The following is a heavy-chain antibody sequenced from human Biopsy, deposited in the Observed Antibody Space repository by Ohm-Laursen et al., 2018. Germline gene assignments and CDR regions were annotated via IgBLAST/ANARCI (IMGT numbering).Heavy chain of an antibody. D-gene: IGHD3-9*01. CDR3: ATKLTGYFHH. Sequence: VKISCKAPGGTFSNYGVNWVRQAPGQGLEWLGGNIPILGTGSYAQKFQDRVTVAADTSTSTATMELRSLRSDDTAVYYCATKLTGYFHHWGQGTLVIVSS. CDR2: NIPILGTG. J-gene: IGHJ1*01. CDR1: GGTFSNYG. V-gene: IGHV1-69*13.